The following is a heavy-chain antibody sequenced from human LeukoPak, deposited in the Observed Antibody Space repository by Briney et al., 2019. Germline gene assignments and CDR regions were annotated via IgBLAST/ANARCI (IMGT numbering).Heavy chain of an antibody. Sequence: GSLRLSCAASGFTFSGSAMHWVRQASGKGLEWVGRIRSKANSYATAYAASVNGRFTVSRDDSKNTAYLQMNSLKTEDTAVYYCTSAPATVFDSWGQGTLVTVSS. V-gene: IGHV3-73*01. CDR3: TSAPATVFDS. J-gene: IGHJ4*02. D-gene: IGHD2-2*01. CDR1: GFTFSGSA. CDR2: IRSKANSYAT.